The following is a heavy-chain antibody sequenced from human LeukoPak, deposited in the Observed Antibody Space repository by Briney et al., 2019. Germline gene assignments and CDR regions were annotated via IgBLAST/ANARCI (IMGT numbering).Heavy chain of an antibody. V-gene: IGHV1-69*13. CDR2: IIPIFGTA. CDR3: ARELSSWYVDTHLYYFDY. Sequence: GASVKVSCKASGGTFSSYAISWVRQAPGQGLEWMGGIIPIFGTANYAQKFQGRVTITADESTSTAYMELSSLRSEDTAVYYCARELSSWYVDTHLYYFDYWGQGTLVTVSS. J-gene: IGHJ4*02. D-gene: IGHD6-13*01. CDR1: GGTFSSYA.